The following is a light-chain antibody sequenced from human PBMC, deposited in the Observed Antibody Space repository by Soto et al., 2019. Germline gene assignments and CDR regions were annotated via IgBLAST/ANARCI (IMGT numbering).Light chain of an antibody. J-gene: IGLJ1*01. Sequence: QLVLTQSPSASASLGASVKLTCTLSSGHSSYAIAWHQQQPEKGPRYLMKVNSDGSHSKGDGIPDRFSGSSSGADRYLTISLLHSEDEAYYYCQTLGTGIHRVFGTGTKVTVL. CDR1: SGHSSYA. V-gene: IGLV4-69*01. CDR3: QTLGTGIHRV. CDR2: VNSDGSH.